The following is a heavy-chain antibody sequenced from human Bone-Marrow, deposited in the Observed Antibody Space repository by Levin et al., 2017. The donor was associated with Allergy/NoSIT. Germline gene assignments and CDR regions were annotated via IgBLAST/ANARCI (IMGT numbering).Heavy chain of an antibody. Sequence: GGSLRLSCAASGFAFYNTWMCWVRQTPEKGLEWVARIDKKTDGETTYYAAPVKGRFTISRDDSRNTLYLHMNSLKSEDTALYYCTLGAAWGQGTLVTVSS. D-gene: IGHD4/OR15-4a*01. V-gene: IGHV3-15*04. J-gene: IGHJ4*02. CDR1: GFAFYNTW. CDR3: TLGAA. CDR2: IDKKTDGETT.